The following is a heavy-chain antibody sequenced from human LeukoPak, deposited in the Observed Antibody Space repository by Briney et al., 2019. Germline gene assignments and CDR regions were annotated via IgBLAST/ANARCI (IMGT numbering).Heavy chain of an antibody. Sequence: SETLSLTCTVSGGSISSYYWSGIRQPPGKGLEWIGYIYTSGSTNYNPSLKSRVTISVDTSKNQFSLKLSSVTAADTAVYYCARHISGYDSPPYDWGQGTLVTVSS. CDR3: ARHISGYDSPPYD. V-gene: IGHV4-4*09. D-gene: IGHD5-12*01. CDR2: IYTSGST. CDR1: GGSISSYY. J-gene: IGHJ4*02.